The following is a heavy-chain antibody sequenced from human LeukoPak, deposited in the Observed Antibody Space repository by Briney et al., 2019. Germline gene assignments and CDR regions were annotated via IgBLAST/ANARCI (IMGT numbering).Heavy chain of an antibody. CDR1: GFTVSAYA. CDR3: AARKVRGVWFYLDY. D-gene: IGHD3-10*01. Sequence: GGSLRLSCAASGFTVSAYAMAWVRQAPGKGLEWVSTIYDDNTYYADSVKGRFAISTDNSKNTLYLQMNSLRVEDTAVYFCAARKVRGVWFYLDYWGQGTLVTVPS. CDR2: IYDDNT. V-gene: IGHV3-23*01. J-gene: IGHJ4*02.